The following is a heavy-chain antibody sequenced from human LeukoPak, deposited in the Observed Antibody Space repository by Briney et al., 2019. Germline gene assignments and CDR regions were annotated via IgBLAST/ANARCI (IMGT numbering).Heavy chain of an antibody. J-gene: IGHJ4*02. Sequence: GGSLRLSCAASGFTFSSYGMSWVRQAPGKGLEWVSAISGSGGSTYYADSVKGRFTISRDNSKNALYLQMNSLRAEDTAVYYCAKDYDTYYYDSSGYPYYFDYWGQGTLVTVSS. V-gene: IGHV3-23*01. D-gene: IGHD3-22*01. CDR1: GFTFSSYG. CDR3: AKDYDTYYYDSSGYPYYFDY. CDR2: ISGSGGST.